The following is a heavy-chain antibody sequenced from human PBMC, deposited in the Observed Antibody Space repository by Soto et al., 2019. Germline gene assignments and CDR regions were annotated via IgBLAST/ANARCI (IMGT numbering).Heavy chain of an antibody. CDR3: ARHGLANWFGP. V-gene: IGHV4-39*01. CDR2: IYYSGST. J-gene: IGHJ5*02. Sequence: SETLSLTCTVSGGSISSSSYYWGWIRQPPGKGLEWIGSIYYSGSTYYNPSLKSRVTISVDTSKNQFSLKLSSVTAADTAVYYCARHGLANWFGPWGQGTLVTVSS. CDR1: GGSISSSSYY. D-gene: IGHD6-19*01.